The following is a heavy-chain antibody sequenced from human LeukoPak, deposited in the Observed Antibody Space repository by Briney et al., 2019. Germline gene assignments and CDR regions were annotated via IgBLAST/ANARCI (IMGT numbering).Heavy chain of an antibody. D-gene: IGHD1-1*01. V-gene: IGHV3-23*01. CDR3: AKATGNLGN. J-gene: IGHJ4*02. CDR1: GFTFSSYA. CDR2: ISNYDGST. Sequence: GGSLRLSCAASGFTFSSYAMSWVRQAPGKGLEWVSTISNYDGSTYYADSLKGRFTISRDNSKNTLYLQIYTLTADDTAIYYSAKATGNLGNWGQGTQVTVSS.